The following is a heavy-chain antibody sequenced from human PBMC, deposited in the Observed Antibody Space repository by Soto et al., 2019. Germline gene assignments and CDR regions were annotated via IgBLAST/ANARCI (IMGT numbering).Heavy chain of an antibody. D-gene: IGHD3-3*01. J-gene: IGHJ3*02. CDR1: GFTFNSFA. V-gene: IGHV3-23*01. Sequence: EVQLLESGGGLVQPGGSLRLSCAASGFTFNSFAMGWVRQAPGKGLEWVSVISGPGGSTYYAGSVRGQFTISRDNSKNSLYLQMNSLRAEDTAIYYCAKGVSIFGGDDAFDIWGQGTMVTVSS. CDR3: AKGVSIFGGDDAFDI. CDR2: ISGPGGST.